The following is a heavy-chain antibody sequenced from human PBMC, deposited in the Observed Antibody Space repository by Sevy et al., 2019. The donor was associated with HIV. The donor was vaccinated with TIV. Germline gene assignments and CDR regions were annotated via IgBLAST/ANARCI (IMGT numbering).Heavy chain of an antibody. Sequence: GESLKISCAASGFTFSSYDMHWVRQVTGKGLEWVSVIGSSGDPYYPGSVKGRFTISRENAKNSLYLQMNSLRAGDTAVYYCARDLFRGYYYGMDVWGQGTTVTVSS. J-gene: IGHJ6*02. CDR2: IGSSGDP. CDR3: ARDLFRGYYYGMDV. CDR1: GFTFSSYD. V-gene: IGHV3-13*05.